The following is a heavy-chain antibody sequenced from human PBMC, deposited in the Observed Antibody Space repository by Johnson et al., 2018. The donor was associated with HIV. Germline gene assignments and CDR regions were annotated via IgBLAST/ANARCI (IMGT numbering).Heavy chain of an antibody. V-gene: IGHV3-48*03. CDR2: ISSSGTTI. J-gene: IGHJ3*02. Sequence: EVQLVESGGGVVQPGGSLRLSCAASGFTFRACEMNWVRQAPGKGLEWVSYISSSGTTIFYADSVKGRFTISRDNSKNTLYLQMNSLRAEDTAVYYCAKDSGSYGANAFDIWGQGTMVTVSS. CDR3: AKDSGSYGANAFDI. CDR1: GFTFRACE. D-gene: IGHD1-26*01.